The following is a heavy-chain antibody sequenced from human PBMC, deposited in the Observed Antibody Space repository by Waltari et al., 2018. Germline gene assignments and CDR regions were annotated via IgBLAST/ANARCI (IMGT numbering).Heavy chain of an antibody. J-gene: IGHJ2*01. CDR3: ARDLSPPRIMWTGTSYWYFDP. V-gene: IGHV1-46*01. D-gene: IGHD2-15*01. Sequence: QEQLVQSAAEVKEPGTSVIISCKPSGYRFTRHYLHWVRQTPGQGLEWMGIINPSGGSTNYAQKFQGRITVTRDSYARTVHMELRGLKSEDTAVYFCARDLSPPRIMWTGTSYWYFDPWGRGTLVVVSP. CDR2: INPSGGST. CDR1: GYRFTRHY.